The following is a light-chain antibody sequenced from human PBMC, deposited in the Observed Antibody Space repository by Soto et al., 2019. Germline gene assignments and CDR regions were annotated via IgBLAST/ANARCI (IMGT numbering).Light chain of an antibody. CDR3: QQSYTTPRIT. CDR2: AAS. J-gene: IGKJ5*01. CDR1: QDIGTY. V-gene: IGKV1-39*01. Sequence: DIQMTQSPSSLFASIGDSVIITCRASQDIGTYLNWYQHKPGKAPKHLIYAASSLQTGVPSRFTGSGSGTEFTLTIDSLQPEDFATYYCQQSYTTPRITFGQGTRLEIK.